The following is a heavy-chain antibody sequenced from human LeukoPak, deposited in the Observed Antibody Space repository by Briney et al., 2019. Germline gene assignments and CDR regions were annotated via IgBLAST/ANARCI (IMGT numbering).Heavy chain of an antibody. J-gene: IGHJ3*02. CDR3: AKDAGNKSITMVRGVKSPPRDAFDI. V-gene: IGHV3-23*01. Sequence: GGTLRLSCAASGFTFSSYGMSWVRQAPGKGLEWVSSISNSGGSTYHADSVKGRFTISRDNSKNTLYLEMNSLRAEDTAVYYCAKDAGNKSITMVRGVKSPPRDAFDIWGQGTMVTVSS. CDR2: ISNSGGST. D-gene: IGHD3-10*01. CDR1: GFTFSSYG.